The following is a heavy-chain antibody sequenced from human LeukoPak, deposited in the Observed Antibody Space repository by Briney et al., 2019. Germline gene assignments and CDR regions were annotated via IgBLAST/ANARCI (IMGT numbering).Heavy chain of an antibody. V-gene: IGHV1-2*02. Sequence: ASVRVSCKASGYTFTGYYIHWVRRAPGQGLEWMGSIHPNSGGTKFAQRFQGRVTLTRDTSITTASMELSSLISNDTAVYFCARTAYPSSSWFDPWGQGTLVTVSS. CDR1: GYTFTGYY. J-gene: IGHJ5*02. D-gene: IGHD6-6*01. CDR3: ARTAYPSSSWFDP. CDR2: IHPNSGGT.